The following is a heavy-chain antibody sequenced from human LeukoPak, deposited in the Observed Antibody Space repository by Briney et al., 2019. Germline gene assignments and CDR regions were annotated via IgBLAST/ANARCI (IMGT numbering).Heavy chain of an antibody. J-gene: IGHJ6*02. V-gene: IGHV4-31*03. CDR2: IYYSGST. Sequence: PSETLSLICTVSGGSISSGGYYWSWIRQHPGKGLEWIGYIYYSGSTYYNPSLKSRVTISVDTSKNQFSLKLSSVTAADTAVYYCARDLGPGDFWSGYYTGNYGMDVWGQGTTVTVSS. D-gene: IGHD3-3*01. CDR1: GGSISSGGYY. CDR3: ARDLGPGDFWSGYYTGNYGMDV.